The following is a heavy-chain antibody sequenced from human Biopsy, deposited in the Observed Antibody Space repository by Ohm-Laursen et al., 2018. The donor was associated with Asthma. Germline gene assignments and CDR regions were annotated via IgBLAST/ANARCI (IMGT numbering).Heavy chain of an antibody. V-gene: IGHV1-69*13. CDR1: GGTFSNFA. CDR2: IMTVFGTT. Sequence: ASVTVSCKAPGGTFSNFAISWVRQAPGQGLEWLGGIMTVFGTTNYAQKFQGRVTITADETTSTAYMEVTSLRSEDTAIYYCARCQVGYSSGWSLLLKKIYYSGMDVWGQGTAVTVSS. J-gene: IGHJ6*02. D-gene: IGHD6-19*01. CDR3: ARCQVGYSSGWSLLLKKIYYSGMDV.